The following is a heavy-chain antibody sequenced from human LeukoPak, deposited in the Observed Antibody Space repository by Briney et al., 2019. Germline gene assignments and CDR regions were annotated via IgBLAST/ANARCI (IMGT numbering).Heavy chain of an antibody. CDR2: ISGSGAST. V-gene: IGHV3-23*01. CDR3: AKPGY. J-gene: IGHJ4*02. CDR1: GFTFSTNA. Sequence: GGSLRLSCLTSGFTFSTNAMSWVRQAPGKGLEWISGISGSGASTYYADSVTGRFTISRDNSRNTLYLQMNSLRGDDTAVYYCAKPGYWGQGTLVTVSS.